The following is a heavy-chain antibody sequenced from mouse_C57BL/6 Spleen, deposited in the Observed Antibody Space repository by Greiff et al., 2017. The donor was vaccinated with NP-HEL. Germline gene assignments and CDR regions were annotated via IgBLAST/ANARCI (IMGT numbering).Heavy chain of an antibody. Sequence: EVQGVESGGGLVKPGGSLKLSCAASGFTFSSYAMSWVRQTPEKRLEWVATISDGGSYTYYPDNVKGRFTISRDNAKNNLYLQMSHLKSEDTAMYYCARLDSSGFDYWGQGTTLTVSS. D-gene: IGHD3-2*02. CDR1: GFTFSSYA. V-gene: IGHV5-4*01. CDR3: ARLDSSGFDY. CDR2: ISDGGSYT. J-gene: IGHJ2*01.